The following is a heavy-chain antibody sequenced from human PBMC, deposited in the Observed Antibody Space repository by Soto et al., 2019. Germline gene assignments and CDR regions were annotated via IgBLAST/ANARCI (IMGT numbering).Heavy chain of an antibody. J-gene: IGHJ5*02. CDR3: ARDCGYYSTFNWFDP. CDR2: ISYDGSDK. V-gene: IGHV3-30*14. CDR1: GFTFSRDA. D-gene: IGHD3-10*01. Sequence: QVQLVESGGGVVQPGKSLRLSCEASGFTFSRDAMFWVRQAPGRGLEWVAVISYDGSDKYYADFAKGRFTISRDNSRDTLYLHMDSLPLEDTAVYYCARDCGYYSTFNWFDPWGQGTPVSVSS.